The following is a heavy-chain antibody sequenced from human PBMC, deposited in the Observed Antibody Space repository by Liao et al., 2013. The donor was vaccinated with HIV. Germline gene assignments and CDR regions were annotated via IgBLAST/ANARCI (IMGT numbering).Heavy chain of an antibody. J-gene: IGHJ1*01. CDR2: IYYSG. CDR3: ARDYREYCSSTSCYGRAYFQH. D-gene: IGHD2-2*01. V-gene: IGHV4-39*07. CDR1: GGSISSSSYH. Sequence: QLQLQESGPGLVKPSETLSLTCTVSGGSISSSSYHWGWIRQPPGKGLEWIGSIYYSGTTISVDTSKNQFSLKLTSVTAADTAVYYCARDYREYCSSTSCYGRAYFQHWGQGTLVTVSS.